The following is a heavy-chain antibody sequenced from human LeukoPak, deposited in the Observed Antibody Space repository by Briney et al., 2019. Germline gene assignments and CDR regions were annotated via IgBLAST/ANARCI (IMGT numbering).Heavy chain of an antibody. CDR2: ISSTTSI. V-gene: IGHV3-48*02. J-gene: IGHJ4*02. CDR3: ARRYCGSTTCPNFDY. D-gene: IGHD2-2*01. Sequence: GGPLRLSCVGSGFTFSSYVMNWVRQAPGKGLDWIAYISSTTSIYYADSVKGRFTISRDNAKNSVFLQMNSLRDEDTAVYYCARRYCGSTTCPNFDYWGQGILVTVSS. CDR1: GFTFSSYV.